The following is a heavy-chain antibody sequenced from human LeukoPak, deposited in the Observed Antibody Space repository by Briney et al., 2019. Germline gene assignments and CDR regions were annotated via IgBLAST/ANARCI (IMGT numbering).Heavy chain of an antibody. Sequence: ASVKVSCKASGYTFTSYDINWVRQATGQGREWMGWMNPNSGNTGYAQKFQGRVTITRDTSISTAYMELSSLRSEDTAVYYCARAYRYCSGGSCYFWNYWGQGTLVTVSS. CDR2: MNPNSGNT. CDR3: ARAYRYCSGGSCYFWNY. J-gene: IGHJ4*02. D-gene: IGHD2-15*01. CDR1: GYTFTSYD. V-gene: IGHV1-8*03.